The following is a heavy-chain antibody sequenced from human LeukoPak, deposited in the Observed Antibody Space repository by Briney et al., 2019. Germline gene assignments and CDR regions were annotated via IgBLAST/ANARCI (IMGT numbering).Heavy chain of an antibody. D-gene: IGHD2-2*01. V-gene: IGHV3-23*01. CDR1: GFTFSSYA. J-gene: IGHJ4*02. Sequence: GGSLRLSCAASGFTFSSYAMSWVRQAPGQGLEWVSAISGTGGSTYYADSVKGRFTISRDNSKNTLYLQMNSLRAEDTAVYYCSKTSACSSTSCYPFDYWGQGTLVTVSS. CDR3: SKTSACSSTSCYPFDY. CDR2: ISGTGGST.